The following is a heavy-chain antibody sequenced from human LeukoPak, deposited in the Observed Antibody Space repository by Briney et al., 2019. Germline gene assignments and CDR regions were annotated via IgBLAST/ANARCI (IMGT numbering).Heavy chain of an antibody. CDR3: ARDGDSSGYYQPFDY. D-gene: IGHD3-22*01. V-gene: IGHV3-7*01. CDR1: GFTFSSYW. J-gene: IGHJ4*02. Sequence: QPGGSLRLSCAASGFTFSSYWMSWVRQAPGKGLEWVANIKQDGSEKYYVDSVKGRFTISRDNAKNSLCLQMNSLRAEDTAVYYCARDGDSSGYYQPFDYWGQGTLVTVSS. CDR2: IKQDGSEK.